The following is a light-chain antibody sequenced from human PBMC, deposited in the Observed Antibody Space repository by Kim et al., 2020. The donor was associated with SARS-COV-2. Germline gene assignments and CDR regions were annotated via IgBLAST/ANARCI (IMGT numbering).Light chain of an antibody. CDR1: NIGSKS. J-gene: IGLJ3*02. CDR2: YDN. V-gene: IGLV3-21*04. CDR3: QVWDSSSEHRGV. Sequence: SYELTQPPSVSVAPGKTARITCGGNNIGSKSVHWYQQKPGQAPVLVIYYDNDRPSGIPERFSGSNSGNTATLTISRVEAGDEADYYCQVWDSSSEHRGV.